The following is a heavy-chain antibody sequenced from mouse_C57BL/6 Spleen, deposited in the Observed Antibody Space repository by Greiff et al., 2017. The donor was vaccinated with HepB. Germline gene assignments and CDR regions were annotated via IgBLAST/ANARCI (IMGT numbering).Heavy chain of an antibody. V-gene: IGHV3-6*01. CDR2: ISYDGSN. D-gene: IGHD1-1*01. J-gene: IGHJ4*01. CDR3: AVTTVANYAMDY. CDR1: GYSITSDYY. Sequence: EVQVVESGPGLVKPSQSLSLTCSVTGYSITSDYYWYWIRQFPGNNLECMGYISYDGSNNYNPSLKNRISITRDTSKDPFFLKLNSVTTEDAATYYCAVTTVANYAMDYWGQGTSVTVSS.